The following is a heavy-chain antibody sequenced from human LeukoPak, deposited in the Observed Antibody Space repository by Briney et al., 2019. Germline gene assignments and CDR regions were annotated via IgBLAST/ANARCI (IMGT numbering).Heavy chain of an antibody. J-gene: IGHJ5*02. V-gene: IGHV1-8*01. D-gene: IGHD3-3*01. CDR3: ARGGGFLEWLFRFDP. Sequence: ASVKVSCKASGYTFTSCDINWVRQATGQGLEWMGWMNPNSGNTGYAQKFQGRVTMTRNTSISTAYMELSSLRSEDTAVYYCARGGGFLEWLFRFDPWGQGTLVTVSS. CDR1: GYTFTSCD. CDR2: MNPNSGNT.